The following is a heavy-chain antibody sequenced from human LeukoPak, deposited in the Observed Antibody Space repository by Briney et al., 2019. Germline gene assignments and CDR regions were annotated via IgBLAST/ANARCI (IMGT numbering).Heavy chain of an antibody. CDR1: GYTFSSYC. Sequence: GASVKVSCKAFGYTFSSYCMHWVRQAPGQGLEWMGLIKPSGSGTNYAQKFQDRVTMTRDTSTSTVYMELSYLTSEDTAVYYCATDFTAMYTGLDYWGQGTLVAVSS. CDR2: IKPSGSGT. J-gene: IGHJ4*02. D-gene: IGHD5-18*01. V-gene: IGHV1-46*01. CDR3: ATDFTAMYTGLDY.